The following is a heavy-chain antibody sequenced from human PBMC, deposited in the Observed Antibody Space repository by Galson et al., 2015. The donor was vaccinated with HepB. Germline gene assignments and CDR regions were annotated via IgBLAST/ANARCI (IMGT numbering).Heavy chain of an antibody. CDR1: GFTFSSYS. D-gene: IGHD3-10*01. V-gene: IGHV3-48*01. CDR3: ARAKSITAYYYYYGMDV. Sequence: SLRLSCAASGFTFSSYSMNWVRQAPGKGLEWVSYISSSSSTIYYADSVKGRFTISRDNAKNSLYLQMNSLRAEDTAVYYCARAKSITAYYYYYGMDVRGQGTTVTVSS. CDR2: ISSSSSTI. J-gene: IGHJ6*02.